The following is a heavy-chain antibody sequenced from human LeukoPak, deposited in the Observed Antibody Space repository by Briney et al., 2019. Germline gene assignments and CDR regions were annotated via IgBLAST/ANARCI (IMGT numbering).Heavy chain of an antibody. CDR3: ARVHVYCGGDCYSW. Sequence: PSETLSLTCTVSGGSISSYYWSWIRQPAGKGLEWIGRIYTSGSTNYNPSLKSRVTMSVDTSKNQFSLKLSSVTAADTAVYYCARVHVYCGGDCYSWWGQGTLVTVSS. J-gene: IGHJ4*02. CDR2: IYTSGST. V-gene: IGHV4-4*07. CDR1: GGSISSYY. D-gene: IGHD2-21*02.